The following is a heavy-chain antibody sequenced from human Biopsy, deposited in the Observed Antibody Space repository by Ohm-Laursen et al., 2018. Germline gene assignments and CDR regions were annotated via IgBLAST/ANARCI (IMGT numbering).Heavy chain of an antibody. CDR2: IFNSANT. V-gene: IGHV4-31*01. CDR1: GGSISSGGSY. CDR3: ARGDYFDSNGYFWFDP. D-gene: IGHD3-22*01. Sequence: PSDTLSLTCTVSGGSISSGGSYWSWIRQRPGKGLEWIGYIFNSANTYYNPSLKNLITISGDTSKNQFSLKLNSVTAADTAVYYCARGDYFDSNGYFWFDPWGQGTLVIVSS. J-gene: IGHJ5*02.